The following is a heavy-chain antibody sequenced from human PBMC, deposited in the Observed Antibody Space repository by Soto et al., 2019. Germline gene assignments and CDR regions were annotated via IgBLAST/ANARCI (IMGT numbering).Heavy chain of an antibody. D-gene: IGHD6-19*01. CDR2: IDCSDSYT. J-gene: IGHJ4*02. CDR1: GYSFTTYW. V-gene: IGHV5-10-1*01. CDR3: ARQDTSGWNVDY. Sequence: EVQLVQSGAEVKKPGESLKISCKGSGYSFTTYWISWVRQMPGKGLEWMGRIDCSDSYTDYSPSFQGHVTISADKSISTAYLQWSSLKASDTAMYYCARQDTSGWNVDYWGQGTLVTVSS.